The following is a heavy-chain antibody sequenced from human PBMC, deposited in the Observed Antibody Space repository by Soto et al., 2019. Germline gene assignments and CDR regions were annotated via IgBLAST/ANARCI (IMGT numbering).Heavy chain of an antibody. V-gene: IGHV4-34*01. CDR2: INHRGGT. CDR3: ALCGSHTTYYYYGLDV. CDR1: GGSFSGYN. J-gene: IGHJ6*02. Sequence: SETLSLTCAVYGGSFSGYNWSWIRQTPGKGLEWVGEINHRGGTNYNPSLNCRVTISVDTSQPQFSLKLSSVTAADTAVYYRALCGSHTTYYYYGLDVWGRGTTVAVSS. D-gene: IGHD1-26*01.